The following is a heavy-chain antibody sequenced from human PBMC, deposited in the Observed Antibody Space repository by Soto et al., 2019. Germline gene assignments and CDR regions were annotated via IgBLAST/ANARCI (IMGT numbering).Heavy chain of an antibody. D-gene: IGHD1-26*01. J-gene: IGHJ4*02. CDR2: ISAYNGNT. CDR1: GYTFTGYY. V-gene: IGHV1-18*04. Sequence: GASVKVSCKASGYTFTGYYMHWVRQAPGQGLEWMGWISAYNGNTNYAQKLQGRVTMTTDTSTSTAYMELRSLRSDDTAVYYCARTLPPIDYWGQGTLVTVSS. CDR3: ARTLPPIDY.